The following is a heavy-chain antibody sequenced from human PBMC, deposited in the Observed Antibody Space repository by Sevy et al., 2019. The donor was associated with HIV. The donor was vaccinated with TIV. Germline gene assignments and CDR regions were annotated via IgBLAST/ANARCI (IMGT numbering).Heavy chain of an antibody. Sequence: GGSLRLSCAASGFTFSSYSMNWVRQAPGKGLEWVSYISSSSSTIYYVDSVKGRFTISRDNAKNSLYLQMNSLRAEDTAVYYCARDRRGFGGNYAFDIWGQGTMVTVSS. CDR3: ARDRRGFGGNYAFDI. V-gene: IGHV3-48*04. J-gene: IGHJ3*02. CDR2: ISSSSSTI. CDR1: GFTFSSYS. D-gene: IGHD2-21*02.